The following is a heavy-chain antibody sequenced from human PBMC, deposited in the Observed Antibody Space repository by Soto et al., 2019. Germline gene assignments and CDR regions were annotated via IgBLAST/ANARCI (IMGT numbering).Heavy chain of an antibody. CDR2: INHSGRV. CDR1: GGSFSGHS. Sequence: ALSLTCAVYGGSFSGHSWTWIRQSPGKGLEWIGDINHSGRVNYSPSLKSRVTISLDTSKNQFSLTLSAVTAADTAMYYCSTRAYDTNGYYRFDPWGQGTLVTVSS. CDR3: STRAYDTNGYYRFDP. D-gene: IGHD3-22*01. V-gene: IGHV4-34*01. J-gene: IGHJ5*01.